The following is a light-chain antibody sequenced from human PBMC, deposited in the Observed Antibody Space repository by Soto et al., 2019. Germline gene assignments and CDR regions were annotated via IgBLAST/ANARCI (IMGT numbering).Light chain of an antibody. CDR1: TSDVGAYTY. Sequence: QSALTQPPSASGSPGQSVTISCTGTTSDVGAYTYVSWYQQHPGNAPKLLIYGVTERPSGVPDRFSGSKSGNTASLTVSGLQTEDEAYYYCTSYTSFSALWLFGGGTKVTVL. CDR3: TSYTSFSALWL. V-gene: IGLV2-8*01. CDR2: GVT. J-gene: IGLJ3*02.